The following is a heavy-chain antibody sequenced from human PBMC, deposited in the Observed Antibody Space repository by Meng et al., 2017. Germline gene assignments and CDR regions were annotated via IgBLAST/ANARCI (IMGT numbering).Heavy chain of an antibody. Sequence: QVRLVGSGGGAVQPGRSLRLSCAASGFTFSSYAMHWVRQAPGKGLEWVAVISYDGSNKYYADSVKGRFTISRDNSKNTLYLQMNSLRAEDTAVYYCASMGYWGQGTLVTVSS. CDR2: ISYDGSNK. D-gene: IGHD3-10*01. V-gene: IGHV3-30*01. J-gene: IGHJ4*02. CDR1: GFTFSSYA. CDR3: ASMGY.